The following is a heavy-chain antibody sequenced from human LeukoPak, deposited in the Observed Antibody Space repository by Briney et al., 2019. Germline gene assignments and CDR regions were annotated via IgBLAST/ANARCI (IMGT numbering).Heavy chain of an antibody. V-gene: IGHV3-11*01. J-gene: IGHJ5*01. D-gene: IGHD1-20*01. CDR3: PRITAYDDS. Sequence: PGGSLRLSCAASGFTFSDYYMSWIRQAPGKGLEWVSYISSSGSTIYYADSVKGRFTISRDNSRNTLYLQMNSLRAEDTAVYYCPRITAYDDSWGQGTLVTVSS. CDR1: GFTFSDYY. CDR2: ISSSGSTI.